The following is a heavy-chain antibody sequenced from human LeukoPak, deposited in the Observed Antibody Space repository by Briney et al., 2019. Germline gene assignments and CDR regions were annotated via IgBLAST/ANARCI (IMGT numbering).Heavy chain of an antibody. CDR2: INPNSGGT. V-gene: IGHV1-2*02. D-gene: IGHD3-22*01. CDR1: GYTFTGYY. J-gene: IGHJ4*02. Sequence: ASVKVSCKASGYTFTGYYMHWVRQAPGQGHEWMGWINPNSGGTNYAQKFQGRVTMTRDTSISTAYMELSRLRSDDTAVYYCARDYYYDSSGYYDYWGQGTLVTVSS. CDR3: ARDYYYDSSGYYDY.